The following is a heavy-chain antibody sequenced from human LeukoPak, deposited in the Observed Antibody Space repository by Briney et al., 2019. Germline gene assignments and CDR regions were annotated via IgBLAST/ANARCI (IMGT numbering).Heavy chain of an antibody. CDR1: GGSINSGGYC. D-gene: IGHD3-22*01. CDR3: ARPRDSSGYSGHDAFEF. J-gene: IGHJ3*01. Sequence: SETLSLTCTVSGGSINSGGYCWSRIRQHPGKGLEWIGYIYFDTTYYNPSLESRLTISVDTSKNQLSLKLTSVTAADTAVYYCARPRDSSGYSGHDAFEFWGQGTMVIVSP. V-gene: IGHV4-31*03. CDR2: IYFDTT.